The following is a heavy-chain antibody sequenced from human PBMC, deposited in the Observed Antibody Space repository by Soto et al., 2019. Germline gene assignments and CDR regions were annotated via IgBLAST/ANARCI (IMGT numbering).Heavy chain of an antibody. J-gene: IGHJ5*02. CDR1: GYTFTSYY. CDR3: ARALYNWNYSVSTTINWFDP. Sequence: ASVKVSCKASGYTFTSYYMHWVRQAPGQGLEWMGIINPSGGSTSYAQKFQGRVTMTRDTSTSTVYMELSSLRSEDTAVYYCARALYNWNYSVSTTINWFDPWGQGTLVTVSS. V-gene: IGHV1-46*01. CDR2: INPSGGST. D-gene: IGHD1-7*01.